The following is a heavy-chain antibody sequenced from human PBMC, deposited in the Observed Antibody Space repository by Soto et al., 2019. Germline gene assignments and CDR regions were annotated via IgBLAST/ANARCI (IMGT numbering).Heavy chain of an antibody. CDR1: GGSISSSSYF. CDR2: IFYRRST. V-gene: IGHV4-39*01. J-gene: IGHJ5*02. Sequence: SETLSLTCTVSGGSISSSSYFWGWVRQPPGKGLEWIGKIFYRRSTTYYNPSLKSRVTISVDTSKNQFSLKLSSVTAADTAVYYCARGLARIAANWFDPWGQGTLVTVSS. D-gene: IGHD6-13*01. CDR3: ARGLARIAANWFDP.